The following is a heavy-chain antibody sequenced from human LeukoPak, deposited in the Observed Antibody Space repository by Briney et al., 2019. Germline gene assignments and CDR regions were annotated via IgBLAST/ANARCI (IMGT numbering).Heavy chain of an antibody. D-gene: IGHD3-9*01. V-gene: IGHV3-11*01. CDR1: GFTFSDYY. CDR3: ARGDYDILTGYYKDIDY. Sequence: GGSLRLFCAASGFTFSDYYMSWMRQAPGKGLEGVSYISSSGSTIYYADSVKGRFTISRDNAKNSLYLQMNSLTAEDRAVYYCARGDYDILTGYYKDIDYWGQGTLVTVSS. CDR2: ISSSGSTI. J-gene: IGHJ4*02.